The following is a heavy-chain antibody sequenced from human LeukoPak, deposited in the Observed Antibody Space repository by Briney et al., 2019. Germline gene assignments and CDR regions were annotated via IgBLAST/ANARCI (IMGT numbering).Heavy chain of an antibody. CDR1: GGSFSGYY. J-gene: IGHJ1*01. V-gene: IGHV4-34*01. CDR2: INHSGST. Sequence: SETLSLTCAVYGGSFSGYYWSWIRQPPGKGLEWIGEINHSGSTNYNPSLKSRVTISVDTSKNQFSLKLSSVTAADTAVYYCARGYHDFWSGYYLEYFQHWGQGTLVNVSS. CDR3: ARGYHDFWSGYYLEYFQH. D-gene: IGHD3-3*01.